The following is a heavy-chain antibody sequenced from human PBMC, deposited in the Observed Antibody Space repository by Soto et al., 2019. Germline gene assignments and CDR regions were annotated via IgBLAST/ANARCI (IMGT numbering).Heavy chain of an antibody. V-gene: IGHV3-33*01. CDR1: LFTFSNYG. D-gene: IGHD6-6*01. J-gene: IGHJ2*01. Sequence: SLRLSCAASLFTFSNYGIHWVRQSPGKGLEWVAVVWDDGSKKYYGDSVKGRFTIARDNSKNTLYLQMDSLRDEDTAVYYCARPPVPKIYWYFDLWGRGTLVTVSS. CDR3: ARPPVPKIYWYFDL. CDR2: VWDDGSKK.